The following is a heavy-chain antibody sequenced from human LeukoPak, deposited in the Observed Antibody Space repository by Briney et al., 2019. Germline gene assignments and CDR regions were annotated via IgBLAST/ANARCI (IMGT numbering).Heavy chain of an antibody. CDR1: GGSISSSNW. V-gene: IGHV4-4*02. CDR3: GRHANGDSSAAFDL. J-gene: IGHJ3*01. Sequence: SETLSLTCAVSGGSISSSNWWSWVRQPPGQGLEWIGEIYHSGSTNYNPSLKSRVTISVDKSKNQFSLKLSSVTAADTAVYYCGRHANGDSSAAFDLWGQGTMVFVSS. D-gene: IGHD2-8*01. CDR2: IYHSGST.